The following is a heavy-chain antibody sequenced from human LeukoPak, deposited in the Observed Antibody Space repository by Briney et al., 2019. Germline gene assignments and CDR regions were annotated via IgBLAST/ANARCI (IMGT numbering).Heavy chain of an antibody. D-gene: IGHD1-26*01. CDR2: FDPEDGET. CDR3: ATVGAQYYYYMDV. CDR1: GYTHTELS. V-gene: IGHV1-24*01. Sequence: GASVKVSCKVSGYTHTELSMHWVRQAPGRGLEWTGGFDPEDGETIYAQKFQGRVTMTEDTSTDTAYMELSSLRSEDTAVYYCATVGAQYYYYMDVWGKGTTVTVSS. J-gene: IGHJ6*03.